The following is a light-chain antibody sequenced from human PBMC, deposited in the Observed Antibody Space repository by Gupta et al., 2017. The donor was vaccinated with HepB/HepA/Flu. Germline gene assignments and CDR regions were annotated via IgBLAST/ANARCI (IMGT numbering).Light chain of an antibody. V-gene: IGKV1-39*01. CDR1: QKISTY. CDR3: QQGYRTSLT. CDR2: AAS. Sequence: DIQMTQSPSSLSASVGDRVTITCRTSQKISTYLNWYQQKPGKAPKLLIYAASSLQSGVPSRFSGSGSETEFTLTISSLQPEDFASYYCQQGYRTSLTFGGGTKVEIK. J-gene: IGKJ4*01.